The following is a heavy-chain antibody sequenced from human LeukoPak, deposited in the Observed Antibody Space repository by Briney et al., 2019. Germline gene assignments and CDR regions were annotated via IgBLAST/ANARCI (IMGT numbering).Heavy chain of an antibody. D-gene: IGHD3-16*01. CDR1: GFTFSSYA. CDR2: ISGSGGST. J-gene: IGHJ4*02. V-gene: IGHV3-23*01. CDR3: AKDTTDYAYRYYFDY. Sequence: GGSLRLSCAASGFTFSSYALSWVRQAPGKGLEWVSAISGSGGSTYYADSVKGRFTISRDNSKNTLYLQMNSLRAEDTAVYYCAKDTTDYAYRYYFDYWGQGTLVTVSS.